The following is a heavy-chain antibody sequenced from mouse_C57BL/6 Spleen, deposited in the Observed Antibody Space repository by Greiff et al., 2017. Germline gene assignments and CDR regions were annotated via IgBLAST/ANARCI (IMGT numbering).Heavy chain of an antibody. Sequence: EVKLMESGGGLVKPGGFLKLSCAASGFTFSSYTMSWVRQTPEKRLEWVATISGGGGNTYYPDSVKGRFTISRDTAKNTLYLQMSSLRSEDTALYYFERRPCYGSSSWYFDVWGTGTTVTVSS. CDR2: ISGGGGNT. V-gene: IGHV5-9*01. J-gene: IGHJ1*03. CDR1: GFTFSSYT. D-gene: IGHD1-1*01. CDR3: ERRPCYGSSSWYFDV.